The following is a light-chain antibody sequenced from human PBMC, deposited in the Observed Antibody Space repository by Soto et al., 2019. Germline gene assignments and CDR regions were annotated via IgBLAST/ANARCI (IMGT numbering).Light chain of an antibody. J-gene: IGLJ1*01. Sequence: IQPPSTSGTRRQRATVSYSGTSSNIGSNYVYWYQQLPGTAPKLLIYRNNQRPSGVPDRFSGSKSGTSASLAIGGLRSEDEADYYCAAWDDSLSGHFFGTGT. V-gene: IGLV1-47*01. CDR2: RNN. CDR1: SSNIGSNY. CDR3: AAWDDSLSGHF.